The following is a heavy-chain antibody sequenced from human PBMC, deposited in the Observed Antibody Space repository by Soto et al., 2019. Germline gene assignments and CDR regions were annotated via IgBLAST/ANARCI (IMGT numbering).Heavy chain of an antibody. Sequence: GGSLRLSCAASGFTFSNYSVNWVRQAPGKGLEWVSYISSSGTTIYYADSVKGRFTISRDNAKNSLYLQMNSLRAEDTALYYCAKRASMVRGLIYFDYWGQGTLVTVSS. CDR1: GFTFSNYS. V-gene: IGHV3-48*01. D-gene: IGHD3-10*01. CDR3: AKRASMVRGLIYFDY. J-gene: IGHJ4*02. CDR2: ISSSGTTI.